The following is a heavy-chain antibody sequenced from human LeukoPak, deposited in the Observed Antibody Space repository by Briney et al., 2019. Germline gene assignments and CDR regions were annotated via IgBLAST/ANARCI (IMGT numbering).Heavy chain of an antibody. CDR3: VSFYETY. Sequence: GGSLRLSCAASGNYWMHWVRQAPGKGLVWVSHINGDGSWSTYADSVKGRFTISKDNAKNTVYLQMNNLRAEDTAVYYCVSFYETYWGRGTLVTVSS. CDR1: GNYW. D-gene: IGHD2-2*01. V-gene: IGHV3-74*01. J-gene: IGHJ4*02. CDR2: INGDGSWS.